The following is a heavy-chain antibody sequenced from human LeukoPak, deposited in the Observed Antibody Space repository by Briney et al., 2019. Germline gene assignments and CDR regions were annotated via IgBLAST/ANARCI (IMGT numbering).Heavy chain of an antibody. Sequence: PSETLSLTCTVSGGSISSGGYYWSWIRQPPGKGLEWIGYIYHSGSTYYNPSLKSRVTISVDRSKNQFSLKLSSVTAADTAVYYCARDFPHDAFDIWGQGTMVTVSS. J-gene: IGHJ3*02. V-gene: IGHV4-30-2*01. CDR1: GGSISSGGYY. CDR3: ARDFPHDAFDI. CDR2: IYHSGST.